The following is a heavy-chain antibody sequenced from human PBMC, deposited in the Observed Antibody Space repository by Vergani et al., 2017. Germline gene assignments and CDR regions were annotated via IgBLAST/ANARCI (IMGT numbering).Heavy chain of an antibody. D-gene: IGHD3-10*01. CDR1: GFTFSSYA. V-gene: IGHV3-23*04. Sequence: EVQLVESGGGLVQPGGSLRLSCAGSGFTFSSYAMSWVRQAPGKGLEWVSAISGSGGSTYYADSVKGRFTISRDNSKNTLYLQMNSLRAEDTAVYYCAKDLGYYGSGSWSFDYWGQGTLVTVSS. J-gene: IGHJ4*02. CDR2: ISGSGGST. CDR3: AKDLGYYGSGSWSFDY.